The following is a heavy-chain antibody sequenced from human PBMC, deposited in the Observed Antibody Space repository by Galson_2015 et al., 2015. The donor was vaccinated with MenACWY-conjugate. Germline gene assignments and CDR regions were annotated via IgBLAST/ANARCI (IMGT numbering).Heavy chain of an antibody. Sequence: SVKVSCKASGYSFTSYAVTWVRQAPGQGLEWMGWINTDTGKPTYAQGFTGRFVFTLDTSVSTAYLQISSLEAADSAVYYCATIYGGWFDHWGLGTLVTVSS. D-gene: IGHD4/OR15-4a*01. V-gene: IGHV7-4-1*02. J-gene: IGHJ5*02. CDR1: GYSFTSYA. CDR2: INTDTGKP. CDR3: ATIYGGWFDH.